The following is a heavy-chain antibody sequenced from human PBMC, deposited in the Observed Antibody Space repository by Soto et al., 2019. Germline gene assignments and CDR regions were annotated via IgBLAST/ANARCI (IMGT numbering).Heavy chain of an antibody. Sequence: SETLSLTSTVSGGSICSSYWSWIRQPPGKGLEWIGYIYYSGSTNYNPSLKSRVTISVDTSKNQFSLKLNSMTAADTAVYYCARHNYGSGSTYFDYWGQGTLVTVSS. V-gene: IGHV4-59*08. CDR1: GGSICSSY. D-gene: IGHD3-10*01. J-gene: IGHJ4*02. CDR2: IYYSGST. CDR3: ARHNYGSGSTYFDY.